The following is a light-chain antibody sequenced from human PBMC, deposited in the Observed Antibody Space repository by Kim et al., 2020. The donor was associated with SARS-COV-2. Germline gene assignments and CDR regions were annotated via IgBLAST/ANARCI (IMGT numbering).Light chain of an antibody. Sequence: SVSAGERATLSCRASQGVSSNLAWYQQKPGQAPRLLIYGASTRATGIPARFSGSGSGTEFTLTISSLQSEDFAVYYCQQYNNWPLTFGGGTKVEI. CDR1: QGVSSN. V-gene: IGKV3-15*01. J-gene: IGKJ4*01. CDR2: GAS. CDR3: QQYNNWPLT.